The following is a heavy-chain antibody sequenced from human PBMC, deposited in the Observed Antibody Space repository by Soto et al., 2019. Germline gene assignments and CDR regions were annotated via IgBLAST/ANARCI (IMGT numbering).Heavy chain of an antibody. J-gene: IGHJ5*02. V-gene: IGHV4-39*01. Sequence: ETLSLTCTVSGGSISSSNYYWAWIRQSPGKGLEWIGSVYYNGFTYYNPSLKSRVTISVDTSKNQFSLKLTSVTAADTAVYYCARMGDFWSGPGELDPWGQGTLVTVS. CDR2: VYYNGFT. CDR3: ARMGDFWSGPGELDP. CDR1: GGSISSSNYY. D-gene: IGHD3-3*01.